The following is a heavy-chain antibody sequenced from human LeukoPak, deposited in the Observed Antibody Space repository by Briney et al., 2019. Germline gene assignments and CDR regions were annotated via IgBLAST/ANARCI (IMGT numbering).Heavy chain of an antibody. Sequence: ASVKVSCKASGYTFTSYGISWVRQAPGQGLEWMGWISPFNGNTNYAQKLQGRVTMTTDTSTSTVYMELKSLRSDDTAVYYCARDLDIVVVASALPHYGLHVWGQGTTVTVSS. J-gene: IGHJ6*02. D-gene: IGHD2-15*01. CDR2: ISPFNGNT. CDR1: GYTFTSYG. V-gene: IGHV1-18*01. CDR3: ARDLDIVVVASALPHYGLHV.